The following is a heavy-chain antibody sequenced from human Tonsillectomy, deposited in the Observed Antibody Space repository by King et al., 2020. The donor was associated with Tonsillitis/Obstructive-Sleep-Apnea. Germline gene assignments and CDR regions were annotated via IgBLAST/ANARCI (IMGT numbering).Heavy chain of an antibody. CDR3: ARTFTTRDAFDI. J-gene: IGHJ3*02. Sequence: VQLQESGPGLVKPSETLSLTCTVSGGSISSYYWSWIRQPPGKGLECIGYIYNSGRTNYNPSLNSRVTISVDTSKNQFSLKLSSVTAADTAVYYCARTFTTRDAFDIWGQGTMVTVSS. D-gene: IGHD3-3*01. CDR1: GGSISSYY. CDR2: IYNSGRT. V-gene: IGHV4-59*01.